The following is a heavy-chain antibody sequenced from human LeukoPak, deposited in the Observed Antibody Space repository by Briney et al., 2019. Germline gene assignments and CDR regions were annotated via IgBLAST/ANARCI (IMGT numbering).Heavy chain of an antibody. CDR3: ALGQLVRLFDY. V-gene: IGHV3-48*04. J-gene: IGHJ4*02. Sequence: GGSLRLSCAASGFTFSSYGMTWVRQAPGKGLEWVSYISSSSSTIYYADSVKGRFTISRDNAKNSLYLQMNSLRAEDTAVYYCALGQLVRLFDYWGQGTLVTVSS. D-gene: IGHD6-6*01. CDR2: ISSSSSTI. CDR1: GFTFSSYG.